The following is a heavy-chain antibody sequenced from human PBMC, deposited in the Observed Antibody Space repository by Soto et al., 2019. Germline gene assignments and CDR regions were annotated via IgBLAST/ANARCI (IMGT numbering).Heavy chain of an antibody. CDR3: ARHTEWSRNYYYMDV. CDR1: GGSISSSTYN. CDR2: SYYSGST. V-gene: IGHV4-39*01. D-gene: IGHD3-3*01. Sequence: QLQLQESGPGLVKPSETLSLTCTVSGGSISSSTYNWGWTRQPPGKGLEWIAASYYSGSTYYNPSIESRVTISVDTSKNQFSLKLSSVTDADTAVYYCARHTEWSRNYYYMDVWGKGTTVTVSS. J-gene: IGHJ6*03.